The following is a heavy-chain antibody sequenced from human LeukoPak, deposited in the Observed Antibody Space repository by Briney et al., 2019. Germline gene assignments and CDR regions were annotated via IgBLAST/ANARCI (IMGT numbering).Heavy chain of an antibody. V-gene: IGHV3-7*01. CDR3: ARDRYKWIAAYLVDY. CDR1: GFTFSSYW. D-gene: IGHD6-13*01. CDR2: IKRDGSEK. J-gene: IGHJ4*02. Sequence: GESLRLSCAASGFTFSSYWMSWVRQAPGRGLEWVANIKRDGSEKYYVDSVKGRFTISRDNAKNSLYLQMNSLRAEDTAVYYCARDRYKWIAAYLVDYWGQGTLVTVSS.